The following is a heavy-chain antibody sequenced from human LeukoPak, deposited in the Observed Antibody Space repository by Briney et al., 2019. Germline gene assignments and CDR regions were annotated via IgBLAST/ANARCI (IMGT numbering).Heavy chain of an antibody. Sequence: GASVKVSCKASGYTFTSYGISWVRQAPGQGLEWMGWISAYNGNTNYAQKLQGRVTMTTDTSTSTAYMELRSLRSEDTAVYYCARDRGFGDYDSSGYYYFLPYYYYYMDVWGKGTTVTISS. CDR3: ARDRGFGDYDSSGYYYFLPYYYYYMDV. V-gene: IGHV1-18*01. CDR2: ISAYNGNT. D-gene: IGHD3-22*01. CDR1: GYTFTSYG. J-gene: IGHJ6*03.